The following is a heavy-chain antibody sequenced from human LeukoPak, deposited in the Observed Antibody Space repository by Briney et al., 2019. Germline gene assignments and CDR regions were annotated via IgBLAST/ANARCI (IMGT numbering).Heavy chain of an antibody. CDR1: LDSISRTMP. CDR2: IYYSGST. Sequence: SETLSLTCVHPLDSISRTMPWAWVRQPPGKGPEWIGSIYYSGSTYYNPSLKSRVTISVDTSKNQFSLKLNSVTAADTAVYYCARNSRSVYSCYENAFDIWGQGTMVTVSS. J-gene: IGHJ3*02. D-gene: IGHD5-12*01. CDR3: ARNSRSVYSCYENAFDI. V-gene: IGHV4-39*01.